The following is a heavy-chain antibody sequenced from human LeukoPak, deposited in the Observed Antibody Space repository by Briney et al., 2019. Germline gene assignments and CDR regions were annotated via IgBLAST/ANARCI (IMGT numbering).Heavy chain of an antibody. V-gene: IGHV3-23*01. CDR1: GFTFSSYA. Sequence: GGSLRLSCAASGFTFSSYAMSWVRQAPGKGLEWVSAISGSGGSTYYADSVKGRFTISRDNSKNTLYLQMNSLRAEDTAVYYCAKTRDSSGYGRDFDYWGQGTLVTVSS. J-gene: IGHJ4*02. CDR2: ISGSGGST. D-gene: IGHD3-22*01. CDR3: AKTRDSSGYGRDFDY.